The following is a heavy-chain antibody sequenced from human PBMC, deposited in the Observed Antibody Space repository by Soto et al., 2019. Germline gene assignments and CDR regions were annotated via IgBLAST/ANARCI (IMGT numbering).Heavy chain of an antibody. CDR1: GFTFSNYA. V-gene: IGHV3-23*01. D-gene: IGHD6-19*01. J-gene: IGHJ4*02. CDR3: AKGGSRGWPGGEDF. CDR2: ITSDGSTT. Sequence: EVQLLESGGGLVQPGGSLRLSCVVSGFTFSNYAMSWVRKTPGKGLEWVSGITSDGSTTWYADFVDGRFTISRDNSKNTVYLQLNSPRGEDAAVYFCAKGGSRGWPGGEDFWGQGTMVTVSS.